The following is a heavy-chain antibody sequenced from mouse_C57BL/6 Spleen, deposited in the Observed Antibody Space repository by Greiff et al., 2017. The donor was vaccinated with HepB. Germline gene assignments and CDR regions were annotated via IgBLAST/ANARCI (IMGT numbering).Heavy chain of an antibody. D-gene: IGHD2-3*01. CDR2: ISDGGSYT. V-gene: IGHV5-4*01. J-gene: IGHJ4*01. CDR3: ARDPLYDLYAMDY. Sequence: EVQVVESGGGLVKPGGSLKLSCAASGFTFSSYAMSWVRQTPEKRLEWVATISDGGSYTYYPDNVKGRFTISRDNAKNNLYLQMSHLKSEDTAMYYCARDPLYDLYAMDYWGQGTSVTVSS. CDR1: GFTFSSYA.